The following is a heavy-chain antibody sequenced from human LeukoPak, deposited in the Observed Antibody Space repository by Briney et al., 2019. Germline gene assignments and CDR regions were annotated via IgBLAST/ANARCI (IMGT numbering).Heavy chain of an antibody. CDR2: INPNSGGT. D-gene: IGHD6-13*01. J-gene: IGHJ4*02. Sequence: ASVKVSCKASGYTFTGYYMHWVRQAPGQGLEWMGWINPNSGGTNYAQKFQGRVTMTRDTSISTAYMELSRLRSDDTAVYYCARRKRYSSSWHYFDYWGQGTLVTVSS. CDR1: GYTFTGYY. CDR3: ARRKRYSSSWHYFDY. V-gene: IGHV1-2*02.